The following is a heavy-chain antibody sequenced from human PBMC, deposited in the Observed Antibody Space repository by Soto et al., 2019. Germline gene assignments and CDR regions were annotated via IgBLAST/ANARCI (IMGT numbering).Heavy chain of an antibody. J-gene: IGHJ6*02. CDR1: GGSISSSNW. D-gene: IGHD6-13*01. V-gene: IGHV4-4*02. Sequence: PSETLSLTCAVSGGSISSSNWWSWVRQPPGKGLEWIGEIYHSGSTNYNPSLKSRVTISVDKSKNQFSLKLSSVTAADTAVYYCARDGAADPGYYYYGMDVWGQGTTVTVSS. CDR2: IYHSGST. CDR3: ARDGAADPGYYYYGMDV.